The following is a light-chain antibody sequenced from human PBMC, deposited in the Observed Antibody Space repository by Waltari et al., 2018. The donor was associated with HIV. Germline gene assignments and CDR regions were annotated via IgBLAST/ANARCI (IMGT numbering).Light chain of an antibody. CDR3: AAWDASLNNWV. CDR2: TNN. J-gene: IGLJ3*02. Sequence: QSVLTQPPSASGTPGQRVTIPCSGSRSNIGSNAVNWYQHFPGKAPKLLIHTNNQRPSGVPDRFSGSNSGTSASLAISGLQSEDEADYYCAAWDASLNNWVFGGGTKLTVL. V-gene: IGLV1-44*01. CDR1: RSNIGSNA.